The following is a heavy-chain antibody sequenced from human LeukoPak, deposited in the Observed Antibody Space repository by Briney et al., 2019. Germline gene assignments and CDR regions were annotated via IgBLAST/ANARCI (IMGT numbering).Heavy chain of an antibody. J-gene: IGHJ4*02. CDR2: ISSRSSYI. Sequence: PGGSLRLSCAASGFTFSTYSMNWVRQAPGKGLEWVSSISSRSSYIYYADSVKGRFTISRDNAKTSLYLQMNSLRAEDTAVYYCASDSSDYYLGYFDYWGQGTLVTVSP. CDR1: GFTFSTYS. CDR3: ASDSSDYYLGYFDY. V-gene: IGHV3-21*01. D-gene: IGHD3-22*01.